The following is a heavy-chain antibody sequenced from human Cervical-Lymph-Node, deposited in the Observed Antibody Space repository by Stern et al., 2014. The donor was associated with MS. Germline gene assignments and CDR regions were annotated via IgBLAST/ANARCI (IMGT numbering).Heavy chain of an antibody. Sequence: EVQLVESGGGLVQPGGSLRLSCAASGLIFSDHYMDWVRQAPGKGLEWVGRIRIKRNSYTTEYATSVRGIFTISRDDSKNSLYLQLNSLKTEDTAVYYCARVGYSDPNFDYWGQGTLVTVSP. CDR1: GLIFSDHY. V-gene: IGHV3-72*01. J-gene: IGHJ4*02. CDR2: IRIKRNSYTT. D-gene: IGHD5-18*01. CDR3: ARVGYSDPNFDY.